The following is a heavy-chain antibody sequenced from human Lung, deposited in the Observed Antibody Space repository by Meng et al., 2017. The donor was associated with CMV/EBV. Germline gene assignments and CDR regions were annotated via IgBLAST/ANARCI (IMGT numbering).Heavy chain of an antibody. D-gene: IGHD1-26*01. CDR1: GFTFSSYS. CDR2: ISSSSSYI. V-gene: IGHV3-21*01. Sequence: LXLTXAASGFTFSSYSMNWVRQAPGKGLEWVSSISSSSSYIYYADSVKGRFTISRDNAKNSLYLQMNSLRAEDTAVYYCARDRGGSYDDDYYYYGMDVWXQGATVTVSS. CDR3: ARDRGGSYDDDYYYYGMDV. J-gene: IGHJ6*02.